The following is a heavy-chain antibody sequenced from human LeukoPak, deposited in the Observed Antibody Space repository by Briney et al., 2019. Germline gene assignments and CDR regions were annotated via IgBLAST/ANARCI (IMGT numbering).Heavy chain of an antibody. CDR1: GFTFSSYA. Sequence: GSLRLSCAASGFTFSSYATSWVRQAPGQGLEWVSAISGSGGSTYYADSVKGRFTISRDNSKNTLYLQMNSLRAEDTAVYYCAKHEQYQLLWRNWFDPWGQGTLVTVSS. CDR3: AKHEQYQLLWRNWFDP. CDR2: ISGSGGST. D-gene: IGHD2-2*01. V-gene: IGHV3-23*01. J-gene: IGHJ5*02.